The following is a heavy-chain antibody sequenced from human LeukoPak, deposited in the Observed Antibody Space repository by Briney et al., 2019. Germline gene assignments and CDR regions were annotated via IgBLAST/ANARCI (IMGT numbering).Heavy chain of an antibody. Sequence: GGSLRLSCAASGFIVSRNYMSWVRQAPGKGLEWVSVIYSGGNTYYADSVKGRFTISRDNSKNTLYLQMNSLRAEDTAVYYCARDAASDYDILTGYSRRGAFDIWGQGTMVTVSS. CDR2: IYSGGNT. V-gene: IGHV3-53*01. D-gene: IGHD3-9*01. CDR1: GFIVSRNY. CDR3: ARDAASDYDILTGYSRRGAFDI. J-gene: IGHJ3*02.